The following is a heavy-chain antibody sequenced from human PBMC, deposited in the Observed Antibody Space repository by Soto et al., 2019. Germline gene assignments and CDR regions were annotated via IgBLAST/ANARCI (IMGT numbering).Heavy chain of an antibody. CDR2: IYYSGST. D-gene: IGHD3-3*01. Sequence: SETLSLTCTVSGGSISSSSYYWGWIRQPPGKGLEWIGSIYYSGSTYYNPSLKSRVTISVDTSKNQFSLKLSPVTAADTAVYYCARTGRSYDFWSGYYSNWFDPWGQGTLVTVSS. V-gene: IGHV4-39*01. CDR1: GGSISSSSYY. CDR3: ARTGRSYDFWSGYYSNWFDP. J-gene: IGHJ5*02.